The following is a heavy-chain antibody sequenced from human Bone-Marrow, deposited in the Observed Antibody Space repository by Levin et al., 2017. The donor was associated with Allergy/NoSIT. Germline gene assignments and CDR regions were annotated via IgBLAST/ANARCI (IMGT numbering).Heavy chain of an antibody. V-gene: IGHV3-21*01. CDR2: ISGSSRYI. Sequence: GESLKISCAASGFTFSSNSMNWVRQAPGKGLEWVSSISGSSRYINYADSVKGRFTISRDNAKNSLYLQMNSLTAEDTSVYYCPRITPKGWYWGQGPLVTVSS. CDR1: GFTFSSNS. CDR3: PRITPKGWY. J-gene: IGHJ4*02. D-gene: IGHD2-15*01.